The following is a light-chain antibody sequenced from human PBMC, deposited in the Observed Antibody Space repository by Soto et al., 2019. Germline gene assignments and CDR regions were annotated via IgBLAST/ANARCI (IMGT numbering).Light chain of an antibody. CDR1: SSDVGGFDH. J-gene: IGLJ1*01. CDR3: NSFTNTNTYV. CDR2: DVS. V-gene: IGLV2-14*03. Sequence: QSALTQPASVSGSPGQSITISCTGASSDVGGFDHVSWYQQHPGKVPRLLIYDVSSRPSGVSDRFSGSKSGNTASLTISGLQAEDEDDYYCNSFTNTNTYVFGTGTKLTVL.